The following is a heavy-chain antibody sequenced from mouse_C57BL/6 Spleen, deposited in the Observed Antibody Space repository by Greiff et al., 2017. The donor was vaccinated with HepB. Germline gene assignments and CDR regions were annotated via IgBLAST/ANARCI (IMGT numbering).Heavy chain of an antibody. CDR2: ISNGGGST. CDR3: ARHGGSYGAY. Sequence: EVKVEESGGGLVQPGGSLKLSCAASGFTFSDYYMYWVRQTPEKRLEWVAYISNGGGSTYYPDTVKGRFTISRDNAKNTLYLQMSRLKSEDTAMYYCARHGGSYGAYWGQGTLVTVSA. D-gene: IGHD1-1*02. J-gene: IGHJ3*01. V-gene: IGHV5-12*01. CDR1: GFTFSDYY.